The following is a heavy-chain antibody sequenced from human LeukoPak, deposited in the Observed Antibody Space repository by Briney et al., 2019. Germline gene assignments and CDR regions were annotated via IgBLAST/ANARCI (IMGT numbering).Heavy chain of an antibody. D-gene: IGHD2-15*01. Sequence: GGSLRLSCAASGFTFSTYAVSWVRQIPGKGLEWVSAISGSDDGTYYADSVKGRFTISRDNSRNTLYLQMNTLRAEDTAVYFCANSPVSSCRGSFCYPFDYWGQGNLVTVSS. V-gene: IGHV3-23*01. CDR1: GFTFSTYA. CDR3: ANSPVSSCRGSFCYPFDY. CDR2: ISGSDDGT. J-gene: IGHJ4*02.